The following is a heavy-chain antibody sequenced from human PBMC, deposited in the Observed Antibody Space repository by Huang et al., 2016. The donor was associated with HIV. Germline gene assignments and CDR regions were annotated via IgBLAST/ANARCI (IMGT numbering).Heavy chain of an antibody. V-gene: IGHV1-24*01. CDR2: VDTIEGET. CDR3: VTSRKTISGGRVGWFDP. J-gene: IGHJ5*02. Sequence: QVQLVQFGAEVKKPGASVKVSCKVSGKVVSEVAMHWVRQAPGKGLEWMGGVDTIEGETVYPKKFQVRVSMTEDTSTDTAYMELSGLRSDDTAVYYCVTSRKTISGGRVGWFDPWGQGTLVTVSS. CDR1: GKVVSEVA. D-gene: IGHD3-3*01.